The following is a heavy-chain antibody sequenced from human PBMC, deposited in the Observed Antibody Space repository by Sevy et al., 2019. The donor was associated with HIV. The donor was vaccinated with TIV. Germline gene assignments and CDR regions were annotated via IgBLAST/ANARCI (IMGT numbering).Heavy chain of an antibody. V-gene: IGHV3-9*01. CDR2: IRWKRGSI. D-gene: IGHD6-13*01. CDR1: GFTFDDYA. J-gene: IGHJ6*02. Sequence: GGSLRLSCAASGFTFDDYAMHWVRQAPGKGLEWVSGIRWKRGSIGYADAVKSQFTISRDNAKNTLYLQMNSLRAEHTALYYCAKGARTAAAAPSGMDVWGQGTTVTVSS. CDR3: AKGARTAAAAPSGMDV.